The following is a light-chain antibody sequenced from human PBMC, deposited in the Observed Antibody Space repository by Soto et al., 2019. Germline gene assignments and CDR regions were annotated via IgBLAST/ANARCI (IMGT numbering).Light chain of an antibody. CDR2: GAS. CDR1: QSVSSSY. J-gene: IGKJ2*01. CDR3: QQYGRSPYT. V-gene: IGKV3-20*01. Sequence: EIVLTQSPGTLPLSPVERATLSCRASQSVSSSYLAWFQQKPGQAPRLLIYGASSRATGIPDRFSGSGSGTDFTLNISRLEPEDFAVYYCQQYGRSPYTFGQGTKLEIK.